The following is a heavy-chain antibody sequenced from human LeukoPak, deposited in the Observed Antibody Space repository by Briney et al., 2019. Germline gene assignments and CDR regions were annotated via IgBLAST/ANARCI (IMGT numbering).Heavy chain of an antibody. J-gene: IGHJ4*02. V-gene: IGHV3-30*02. CDR1: GFTFSSYA. CDR2: IRNDGRNT. D-gene: IGHD3-22*01. CDR3: AKDRVSSETDFDC. Sequence: GGSLRLSCAASGFTFSSYAMHWVRQAPGKGLEWLAFIRNDGRNTYYADSVKGRFAISRDNSKNTLYLQMNSLRAEDTAVYYCAKDRVSSETDFDCWGQGTLVTVSS.